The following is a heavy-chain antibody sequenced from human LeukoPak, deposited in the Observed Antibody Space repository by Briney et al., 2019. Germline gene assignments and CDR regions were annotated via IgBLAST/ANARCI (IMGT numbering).Heavy chain of an antibody. D-gene: IGHD1-26*01. CDR2: FYYSGST. V-gene: IGHV4-39*01. J-gene: IGHJ3*02. CDR3: ATSDPAFDI. Sequence: PSETLSHTCTVSGASISSSSKYWGWIRQPPGKGLEWIGSFYYSGSTYYNPSLKSRVTISVDTSKNQFSLQLIFVTAADTAVYYCATSDPAFDIWGQGTLVTVSS. CDR1: GASISSSSKY.